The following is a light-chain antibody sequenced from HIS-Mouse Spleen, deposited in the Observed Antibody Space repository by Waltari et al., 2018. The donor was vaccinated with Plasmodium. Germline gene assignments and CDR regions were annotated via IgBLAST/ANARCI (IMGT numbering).Light chain of an antibody. Sequence: SSELTHDPAVSVALGQTVRITCQGASLRSYYARWDQQKPGQAPVLVIYGKNNRPQGIPDRFSGSSSGNTASLTITGAQAEDEADYYCNSRDSSGNHQVFGGGTKLTVL. J-gene: IGLJ3*02. V-gene: IGLV3-19*01. CDR2: GKN. CDR1: SLRSYY. CDR3: NSRDSSGNHQV.